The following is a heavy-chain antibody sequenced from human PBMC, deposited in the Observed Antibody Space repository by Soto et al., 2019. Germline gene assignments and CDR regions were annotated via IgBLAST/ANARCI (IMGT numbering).Heavy chain of an antibody. D-gene: IGHD6-6*01. CDR3: ARDRSIAARHSLGWFDP. J-gene: IGHJ5*02. CDR1: GFTFSSYA. Sequence: GGSLRLSCAASGFTFSSYAMHWVRQAPGKGLEYVSAISSNGGSTYYANSVKGRFTISRDNSKNTLYLQMGSLRAEDMAVYYCARDRSIAARHSLGWFDPWGQGTLVTAPQ. CDR2: ISSNGGST. V-gene: IGHV3-64*01.